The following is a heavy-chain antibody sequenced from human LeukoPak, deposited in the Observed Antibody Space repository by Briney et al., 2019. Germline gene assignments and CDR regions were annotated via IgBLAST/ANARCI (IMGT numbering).Heavy chain of an antibody. CDR1: AFTFSNVW. J-gene: IGHJ4*02. Sequence: PGGSLRLSCAASAFTFSNVWMSWVRQAPGKGLEWVGRIRSKTDGGKTDYAAPVKGRFTISRDDSKNTLYLQMDSLKTEDTAVYYCTIPASGYSYGVLGSWGQGALVTVSS. V-gene: IGHV3-15*01. D-gene: IGHD5-18*01. CDR3: TIPASGYSYGVLGS. CDR2: IRSKTDGGKT.